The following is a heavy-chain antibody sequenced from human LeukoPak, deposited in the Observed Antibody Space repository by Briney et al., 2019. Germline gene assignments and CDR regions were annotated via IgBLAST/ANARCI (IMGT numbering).Heavy chain of an antibody. CDR1: GYSFTSYW. Sequence: HGESLKISCKGSGYSFTSYWMGWVRQMPGKGLEWMGIIYPGDSDTRYSPSFQGQVTISADKSISTAYLQWSSLKASDTAMYYCARRYDYVWGSYRRTSYGMDVWGQGTTVTVSS. V-gene: IGHV5-51*01. CDR2: IYPGDSDT. D-gene: IGHD3-16*02. J-gene: IGHJ6*02. CDR3: ARRYDYVWGSYRRTSYGMDV.